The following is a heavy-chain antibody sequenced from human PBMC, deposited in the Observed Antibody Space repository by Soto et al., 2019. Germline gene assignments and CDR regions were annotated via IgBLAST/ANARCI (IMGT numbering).Heavy chain of an antibody. CDR1: GVSFNNNG. J-gene: IGHJ6*02. Sequence: QVQLVQSGAEVKKPGSSVKVSCKTSGVSFNNNGIGWVRQAPGHGLEWMGGVSPPFRTSNYARKLQGRISFTAEASTGTVNMELSSLTSEDTAQYYCARVLYYGSGSYSPYGMDVWGQGTTVTVSS. V-gene: IGHV1-69*01. D-gene: IGHD3-10*01. CDR2: VSPPFRTS. CDR3: ARVLYYGSGSYSPYGMDV.